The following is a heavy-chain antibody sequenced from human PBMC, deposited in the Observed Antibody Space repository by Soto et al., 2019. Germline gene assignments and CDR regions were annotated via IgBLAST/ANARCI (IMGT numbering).Heavy chain of an antibody. CDR2: IYYTGST. J-gene: IGHJ4*02. CDR1: GGSITSTAYY. CDR3: ANRRGYCSGGACFPFDD. V-gene: IGHV4-39*01. D-gene: IGHD2-15*01. Sequence: QLQLQESGPGLVKPSESLSLICTVSGGSITSTAYYWGWIRQPPGKGLEWIGTIYYTGSTYYQPSLKSRVTISVDTSKNQFSLKLSSVTAADTAVYYCANRRGYCSGGACFPFDDWGQGTLVTVSS.